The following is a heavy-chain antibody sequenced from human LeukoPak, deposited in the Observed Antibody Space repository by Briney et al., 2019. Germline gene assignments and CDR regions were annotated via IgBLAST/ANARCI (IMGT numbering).Heavy chain of an antibody. CDR3: TLSYFDF. CDR1: GFIFSNYG. J-gene: IGHJ4*02. V-gene: IGHV3-30*02. Sequence: GGSLRLSCAASGFIFSNYGMHWVRQAPGRGLEWVAFIRSDGSEKHYSDSAKGRFTISRDNSKNTAYLQMNSLRTEDTALYFCTLSYFDFWGQGTLVIASS. CDR2: IRSDGSEK.